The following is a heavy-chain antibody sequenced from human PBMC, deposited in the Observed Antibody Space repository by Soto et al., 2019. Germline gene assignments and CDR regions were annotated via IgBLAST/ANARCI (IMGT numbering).Heavy chain of an antibody. CDR1: GGTFSNDV. CDR3: ARETCSGGNCYCDY. J-gene: IGHJ4*02. Sequence: QVQLVQSGTEVKKPGYSVNVSCKASGGTFSNDVFTWVRQAPGQGLEWMGRVIPILDVANYAQKFRDRVTITADKSTSTAYMELNSLRSEDTAVYYCARETCSGGNCYCDYWGQGTLVTVSS. CDR2: VIPILDVA. D-gene: IGHD2-15*01. V-gene: IGHV1-69*04.